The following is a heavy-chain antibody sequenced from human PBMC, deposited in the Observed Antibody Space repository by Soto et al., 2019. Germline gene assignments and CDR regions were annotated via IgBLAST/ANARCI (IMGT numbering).Heavy chain of an antibody. CDR2: INHSGGT. CDR1: GGSFSGYY. CDR3: ARTGDYDVGSGYRGRYYYGMDG. Sequence: QVQLQQWGAGLLKPSETLSLTCAVYGGSFSGYYWCWIRQPPGKGLEWIGEINHSGGTNYNPSLKSRVTISVDTCKNQFPLKLSSGSAADTAVYYCARTGDYDVGSGYRGRYYYGMDGWVQGTTVTVS. J-gene: IGHJ6*02. D-gene: IGHD3-3*01. V-gene: IGHV4-34*01.